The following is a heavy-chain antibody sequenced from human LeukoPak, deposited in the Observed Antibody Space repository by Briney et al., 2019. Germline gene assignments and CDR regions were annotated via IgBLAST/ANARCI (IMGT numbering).Heavy chain of an antibody. Sequence: QTGGSLRLSCAASGFTFDDYAMHWVRQAPGKGLVWVSRINSDGSSTNYADSVKGRFTISRDNAKNTLYLQMNSLRAEDTAIYYCVRDLQRHYLGVAVAGRRRWFDPWGQGTLVTVSS. CDR2: INSDGSST. CDR1: GFTFDDYA. D-gene: IGHD6-13*01. CDR3: VRDLQRHYLGVAVAGRRRWFDP. V-gene: IGHV3-74*01. J-gene: IGHJ5*02.